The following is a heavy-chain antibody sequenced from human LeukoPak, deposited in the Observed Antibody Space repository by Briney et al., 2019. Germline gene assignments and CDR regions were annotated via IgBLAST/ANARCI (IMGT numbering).Heavy chain of an antibody. CDR3: ARQGGVATTFDY. J-gene: IGHJ4*02. CDR1: GGSITGYY. V-gene: IGHV4-59*08. CDR2: IYYSGST. D-gene: IGHD5-12*01. Sequence: SETLSLTCTVSGGSITGYYWNWIRQPPGKGLEWIGYIYYSGSTNYNPSLKSRVAISVDTSENQFSLKLNSVTAADTAVYYCARQGGVATTFDYWGQGTLVTVSS.